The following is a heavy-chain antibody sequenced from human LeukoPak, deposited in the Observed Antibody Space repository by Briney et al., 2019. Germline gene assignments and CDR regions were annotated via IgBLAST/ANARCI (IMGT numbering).Heavy chain of an antibody. J-gene: IGHJ4*02. Sequence: GGSLRLSCAASGFSVSSNYVSWVRQAPGKGLEWVSVLYSGGTTYYADSVKGRFTISRDNSKNTLYLQMNSLRAEDTAVYYCAGRYDSSGYPLHWGQGTLVTVSS. CDR3: AGRYDSSGYPLH. CDR1: GFSVSSNY. CDR2: LYSGGTT. D-gene: IGHD3-22*01. V-gene: IGHV3-53*01.